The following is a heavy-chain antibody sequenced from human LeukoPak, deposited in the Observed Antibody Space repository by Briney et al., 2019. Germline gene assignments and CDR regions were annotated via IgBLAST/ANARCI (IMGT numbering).Heavy chain of an antibody. CDR3: ARDYATVVGTDY. V-gene: IGHV1-2*02. CDR1: GYTFTGHY. Sequence: ASVKVFCKASGYTFTGHYMHWVRQAPGQGPEWMGWINPNSGVTDYAQKFQGRVTMTSDTSITTAYMELSRPRYDDTAVYYWARDYATVVGTDYWGQGTLVTVSS. D-gene: IGHD2-15*01. CDR2: INPNSGVT. J-gene: IGHJ4*02.